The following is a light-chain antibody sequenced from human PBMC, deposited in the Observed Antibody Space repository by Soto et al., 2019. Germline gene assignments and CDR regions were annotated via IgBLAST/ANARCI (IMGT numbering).Light chain of an antibody. CDR3: FSFTTDWTHV. CDR1: SSDIGAYNY. CDR2: EVS. V-gene: IGLV2-14*01. Sequence: QPVSVSGSPGQSITISCTGSSSDIGAYNYVSWFQQYAGKAPKLIISEVSNRPSGVSNRFSGSKSGTAASLTISGLQTEDEADYFCFSFTTDWTHVFGTGTKVTVL. J-gene: IGLJ1*01.